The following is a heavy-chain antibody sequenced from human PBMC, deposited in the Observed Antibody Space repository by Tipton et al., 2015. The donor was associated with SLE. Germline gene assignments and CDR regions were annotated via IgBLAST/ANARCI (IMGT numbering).Heavy chain of an antibody. Sequence: SLRLSCAASGFTFKKYAMYWVRQVPGKGLEWVSGIGWNSGSIGYVDSVKGRFTISRDNAKDSLYLKMNSLRVEDTALYYCARDLPDAFDIWGQGTMVTVSS. CDR1: GFTFKKYA. J-gene: IGHJ3*02. CDR3: ARDLPDAFDI. CDR2: IGWNSGSI. V-gene: IGHV3-9*01.